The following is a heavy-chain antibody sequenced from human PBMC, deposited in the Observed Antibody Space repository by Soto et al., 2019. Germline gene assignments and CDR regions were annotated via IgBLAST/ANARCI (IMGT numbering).Heavy chain of an antibody. CDR3: ASQVVSVPAAKTHNDY. J-gene: IGHJ4*02. CDR1: GYTFTSYD. Sequence: QVQLVQSGAEVKKPGASVKVSCKASGYTFTSYDINWVRQATGQGLEWMGWMNPNSGNTGYAQKFQGRVTMTRNTSISTAYMELSSLRSEDTAVYYCASQVVSVPAAKTHNDYWGQGTLVTVSS. CDR2: MNPNSGNT. V-gene: IGHV1-8*01. D-gene: IGHD2-2*01.